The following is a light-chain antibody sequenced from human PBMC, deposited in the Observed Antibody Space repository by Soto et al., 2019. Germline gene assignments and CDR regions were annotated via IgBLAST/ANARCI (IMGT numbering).Light chain of an antibody. CDR1: QSVSSSY. CDR3: QQYGSSLWT. Sequence: EIVLTQSPGTLSLSPGERATLSCRASQSVSSSYLAWYQQKPGQAPRPLIYGASSRATGIPDRFSGSGSGTDFTLTISRLEPEDFAVYYCQQYGSSLWTFGQGTKWIS. CDR2: GAS. V-gene: IGKV3-20*01. J-gene: IGKJ1*01.